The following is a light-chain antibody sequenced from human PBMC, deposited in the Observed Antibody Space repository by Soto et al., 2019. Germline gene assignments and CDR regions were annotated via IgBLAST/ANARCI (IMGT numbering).Light chain of an antibody. CDR2: GAS. Sequence: EIVLTQSPGTLSLSPGGIATLSFSSSQSVSNNYLAWYQQKPGQAPRLLIYGASNRATGTPDRFSGSGSGTDFTLTISRLEPEDFAVYYCKQYGSSGKFGQGTKVDIK. V-gene: IGKV3-20*01. CDR1: QSVSNNY. CDR3: KQYGSSGK. J-gene: IGKJ1*01.